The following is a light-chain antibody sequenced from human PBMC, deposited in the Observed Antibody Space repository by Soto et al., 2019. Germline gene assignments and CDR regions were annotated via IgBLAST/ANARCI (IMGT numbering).Light chain of an antibody. CDR1: QDISNY. Sequence: DIQMTQSPSSLSASVGDRVTITCRASQDISNYLAWYQQKPGKVPELLIYFASTLQSGVPSRFSGSGSGTDFTLTISSLQPEDVATYYCQSYYSALFTFGPGTKVDL. J-gene: IGKJ3*01. CDR2: FAS. V-gene: IGKV1-27*01. CDR3: QSYYSALFT.